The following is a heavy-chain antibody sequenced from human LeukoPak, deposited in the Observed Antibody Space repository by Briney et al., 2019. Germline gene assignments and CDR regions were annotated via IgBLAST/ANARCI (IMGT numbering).Heavy chain of an antibody. D-gene: IGHD6-6*01. CDR3: AKDHGSSLGWVFDY. CDR2: IRYDGSNK. Sequence: GGSLRLSCAASGFTFSSYGMHWVHQAPGKGLEWVAFIRYDGSNKYYADSVKGRFTISRDNSKNTLYLQMNSLRAEDTAVYYCAKDHGSSLGWVFDYWGQGTLVTVSS. V-gene: IGHV3-30*02. CDR1: GFTFSSYG. J-gene: IGHJ4*02.